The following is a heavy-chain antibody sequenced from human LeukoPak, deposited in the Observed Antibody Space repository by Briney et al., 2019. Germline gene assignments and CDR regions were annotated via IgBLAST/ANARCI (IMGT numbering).Heavy chain of an antibody. CDR3: ARDRDSSSWGTDAFDI. CDR2: ISAYNGNT. J-gene: IGHJ3*02. V-gene: IGHV1-18*01. Sequence: ASVKVSCKASGYTFTSYGISWVRQAPGQGLEWMGWISAYNGNTNYAQKLQGRVTMTTDTSTSTAYMELRSLRSDDTAVYYCARDRDSSSWGTDAFDIWGQGTMVTVSS. D-gene: IGHD6-13*01. CDR1: GYTFTSYG.